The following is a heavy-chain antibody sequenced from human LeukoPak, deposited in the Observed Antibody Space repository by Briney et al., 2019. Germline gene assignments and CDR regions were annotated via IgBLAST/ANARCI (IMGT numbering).Heavy chain of an antibody. V-gene: IGHV4-59*01. CDR3: ARGDCSGGSCPFDY. CDR2: IYYSGST. D-gene: IGHD2-15*01. J-gene: IGHJ4*02. CDR1: GDSITPYH. Sequence: PSETLSLTCTVSGDSITPYHWSWIRQPPGKGLEWIGYIYYSGSTNYNPSLKSRVTISVDTSKNQFSLKLSSVTAADTAVYYCARGDCSGGSCPFDYWGQGTLVTVSS.